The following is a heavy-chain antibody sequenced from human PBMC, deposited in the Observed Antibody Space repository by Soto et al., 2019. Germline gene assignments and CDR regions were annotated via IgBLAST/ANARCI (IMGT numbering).Heavy chain of an antibody. D-gene: IGHD3-3*01. CDR1: GYPFTSYG. V-gene: IGHV1-18*01. Sequence: ASVKVYFKTSGYPFTSYGISLVRQAPGQGLEWIGWIRACNGNTNYAQKLQGRVTMTTDTSTSTAYMELRSLRSDDTAVYYCARDLDRGEDFWSGYYFRGRGTYYHYGMDVWGQGTTVTVSS. CDR2: IRACNGNT. CDR3: ARDLDRGEDFWSGYYFRGRGTYYHYGMDV. J-gene: IGHJ6*01.